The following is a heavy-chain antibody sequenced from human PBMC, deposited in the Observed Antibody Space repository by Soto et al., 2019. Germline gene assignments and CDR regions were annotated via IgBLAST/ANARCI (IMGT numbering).Heavy chain of an antibody. D-gene: IGHD2-8*01. V-gene: IGHV4-39*01. Sequence: QLQLQESGPGLVKPSETLSLTCTVSGGSISSSSYYWGWIRQPPGKGLEWIGSIYYSGSTYYNPSLKSRVTISVDTSKNQFSLKLSSVTAADTAVYYCARMVWSVNYFDYWGQGTLVTVSS. J-gene: IGHJ4*02. CDR3: ARMVWSVNYFDY. CDR2: IYYSGST. CDR1: GGSISSSSYY.